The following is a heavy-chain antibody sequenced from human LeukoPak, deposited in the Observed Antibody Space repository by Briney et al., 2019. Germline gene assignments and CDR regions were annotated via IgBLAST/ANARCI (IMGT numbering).Heavy chain of an antibody. CDR3: ASQAAAGSKGPYYYYYVDV. J-gene: IGHJ6*03. V-gene: IGHV4-4*07. D-gene: IGHD6-13*01. CDR1: GGSISSYY. CDR2: IYTSGST. Sequence: SETLSLTCTVSGGSISSYYWSWIRQPAGKGLEWIGRIYTSGSTNYNPSLKSRVTMSVDTSKNQFSLKLSSVTAADTAVYYCASQAAAGSKGPYYYYYVDVWGKGTTVTVSS.